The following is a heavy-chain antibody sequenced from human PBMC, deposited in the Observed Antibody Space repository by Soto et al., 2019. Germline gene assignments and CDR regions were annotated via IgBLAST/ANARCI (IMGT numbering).Heavy chain of an antibody. D-gene: IGHD5-18*01. Sequence: ASVKVSCKASGYTFTRDQIHWVRQAPGQGLEWMGMIDPSGGKTNYAQKFQGRVTMTRDTSTSTVYMALSSLRSEDTAIYFCARVMRSLLSITALDTWGQGTLVTVSS. CDR2: IDPSGGKT. CDR1: GYTFTRDQ. V-gene: IGHV1-46*01. J-gene: IGHJ5*02. CDR3: ARVMRSLLSITALDT.